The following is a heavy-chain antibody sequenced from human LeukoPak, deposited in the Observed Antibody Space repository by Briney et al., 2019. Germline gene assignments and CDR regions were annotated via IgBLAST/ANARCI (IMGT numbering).Heavy chain of an antibody. CDR2: IIPFLGIA. V-gene: IGHV1-69*04. J-gene: IGHJ5*02. Sequence: SVEVSCKASGGTFSSYAISWVRQAPGQGLEWMGRIIPFLGIANYAQKFQGRVTITADKSTSTAYMELSSLRSEDTAVYYCARGGSYYGSGKDRFDPWGQGTLVTVSS. CDR1: GGTFSSYA. D-gene: IGHD3-10*01. CDR3: ARGGSYYGSGKDRFDP.